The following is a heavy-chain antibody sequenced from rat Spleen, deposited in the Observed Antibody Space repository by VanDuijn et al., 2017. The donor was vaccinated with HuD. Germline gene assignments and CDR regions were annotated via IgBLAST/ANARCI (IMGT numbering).Heavy chain of an antibody. CDR3: ARHGYNSFFAY. V-gene: IGHV5-29*01. J-gene: IGHJ2*01. Sequence: EEQLVESDGVLVQPGRLLKLSCAASGSTFSDYSMAWVRQAPTKGLEWVATISYDGGRIFYRDSVKGRFTMSRDNVKSSLYLQMDGLRSEDTATYFCARHGYNSFFAYWGQGVMVTVSS. CDR1: GSTFSDYS. D-gene: IGHD1-9*01. CDR2: ISYDGGRI.